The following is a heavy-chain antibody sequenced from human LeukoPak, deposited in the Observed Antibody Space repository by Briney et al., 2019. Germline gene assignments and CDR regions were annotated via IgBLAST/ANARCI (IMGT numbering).Heavy chain of an antibody. Sequence: PGKSLRLSCAASGFTFRSYGMHWVRQAPGKGLEWVAVIWYDGSNKYYADSVKGRFTISRDNSKNTLYLQMNSLRAEDTAVYYCAKEAGDYHFDYWGQGTLVTVSS. V-gene: IGHV3-33*06. CDR1: GFTFRSYG. CDR3: AKEAGDYHFDY. CDR2: IWYDGSNK. J-gene: IGHJ4*02. D-gene: IGHD4-17*01.